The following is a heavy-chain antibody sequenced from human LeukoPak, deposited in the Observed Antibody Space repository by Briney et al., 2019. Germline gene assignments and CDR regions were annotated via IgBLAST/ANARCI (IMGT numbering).Heavy chain of an antibody. V-gene: IGHV1-46*01. J-gene: IGHJ3*02. CDR1: GYTFSNYY. CDR3: GRGGSGWYGDDAFDI. D-gene: IGHD6-19*01. Sequence: GASGKVSCKPSGYTFSNYYMHWVRQATGQGLEWTGMINPSVGSTSYAQKFQGRVTMTRDMSTSTVYMELNSLRSEDTAVYYCGRGGSGWYGDDAFDIWGQGTMVTVSS. CDR2: INPSVGST.